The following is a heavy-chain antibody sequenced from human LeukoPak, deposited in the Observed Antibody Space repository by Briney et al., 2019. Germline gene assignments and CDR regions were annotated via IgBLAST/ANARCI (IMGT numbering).Heavy chain of an antibody. J-gene: IGHJ4*02. V-gene: IGHV3-15*01. Sequence: GGSLRLSCAASGFTLSNVWMTWVRQAPGKGLEWVGRIQRKTDGGTTNYAAAVKGRFIISRDDSKNTLFLQMNSLKTEDTAVYYCTSTLGYWGQATLVSVSS. CDR1: GFTLSNVW. CDR3: TSTLGY. D-gene: IGHD3-16*01. CDR2: IQRKTDGGTT.